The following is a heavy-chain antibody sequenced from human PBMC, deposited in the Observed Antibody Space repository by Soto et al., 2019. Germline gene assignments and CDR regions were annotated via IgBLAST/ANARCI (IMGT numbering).Heavy chain of an antibody. J-gene: IGHJ4*02. Sequence: QVQLQESGPGLVTPSETLSLTCTVSGGSMSSNYWSWIRQSPGKGLEWIGYIYYTGSTKYNPSLQSLVTISLTTSINHFSLRLTAVSSADTAVYYCSSGGSYGDFFDFWGQGALVTVSS. V-gene: IGHV4-59*01. CDR3: SSGGSYGDFFDF. CDR2: IYYTGST. CDR1: GGSMSSNY. D-gene: IGHD4-17*01.